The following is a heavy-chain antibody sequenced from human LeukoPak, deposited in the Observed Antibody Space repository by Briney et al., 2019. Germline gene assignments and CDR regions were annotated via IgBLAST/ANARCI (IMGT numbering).Heavy chain of an antibody. D-gene: IGHD3-10*01. CDR3: ARGVTPSLLWFGESPYDY. J-gene: IGHJ4*02. CDR2: MNPNSGNT. V-gene: IGHV1-8*02. CDR1: GYTFTSYG. Sequence: ASVKVSCKASGYTFTSYGISWVRQAPGQGLEWMGWMNPNSGNTGYAQKFQGRVTMTRNTSISTAYMELSSLRSEDTAVYYCARGVTPSLLWFGESPYDYWGQGTLVTVSS.